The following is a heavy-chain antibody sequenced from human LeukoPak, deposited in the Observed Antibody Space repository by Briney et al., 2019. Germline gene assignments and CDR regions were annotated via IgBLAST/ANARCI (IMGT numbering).Heavy chain of an antibody. CDR2: ISWNSGSI. D-gene: IGHD6-19*01. CDR3: AKTLRTFSSGWYTGFDY. CDR1: GFTFDDYA. Sequence: GRSLRLSCAASGFTFDDYAMHWVRQAPGKGLEWVSGISWNSGSIGYADSVKGRFTISRDNAKNSLYLQMNSLRAEDMALYYCAKTLRTFSSGWYTGFDYWGRGTLVTVSS. J-gene: IGHJ4*02. V-gene: IGHV3-9*03.